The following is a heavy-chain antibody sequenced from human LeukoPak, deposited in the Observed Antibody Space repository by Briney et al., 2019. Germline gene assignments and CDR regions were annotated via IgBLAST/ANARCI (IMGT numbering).Heavy chain of an antibody. Sequence: ASVKVSCKTSGYTFIGYYIHWVRQAPGQGLEWMGWINPNSGGTNYAQRLQGRVTMTTDTSTSTAYMELRSLRSDDTAVYYCARDFTPYYYGSGNSLGYWGQGTLVTVSS. CDR1: GYTFIGYY. CDR3: ARDFTPYYYGSGNSLGY. CDR2: INPNSGGT. D-gene: IGHD3-10*01. J-gene: IGHJ4*02. V-gene: IGHV1-2*02.